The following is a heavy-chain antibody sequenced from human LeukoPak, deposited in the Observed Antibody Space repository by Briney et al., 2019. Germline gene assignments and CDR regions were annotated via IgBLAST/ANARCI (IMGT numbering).Heavy chain of an antibody. CDR2: IVVGSGNT. V-gene: IGHV1-58*02. D-gene: IGHD3-9*01. J-gene: IGHJ5*02. Sequence: SVKVSCKASGFTFTSSAMQWVRQARGQRLGWIGWIVVGSGNTNYAQKFQERVTITRDMSTSTAYMELSSLRSEDTAVYYCAADRAANYDILTGYYRPNWFDPWGQGTLVTVSS. CDR1: GFTFTSSA. CDR3: AADRAANYDILTGYYRPNWFDP.